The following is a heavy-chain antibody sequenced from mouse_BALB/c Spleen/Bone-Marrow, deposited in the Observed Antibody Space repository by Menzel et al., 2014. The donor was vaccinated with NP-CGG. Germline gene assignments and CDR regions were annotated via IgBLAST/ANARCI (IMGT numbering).Heavy chain of an antibody. CDR1: GYAFSSSW. J-gene: IGHJ3*01. CDR3: ASGSSSFAY. Sequence: QVQLQQSGPELVRPGASVKISCKASGYAFSSSWMNWVKQRPGQGLEWIGRIYPGDGDTNYNGKFKGKATLTADKSSSTAYMQLSSLTSVDSAVYFCASGSSSFAYWGQGTPVTVSA. D-gene: IGHD1-1*01. V-gene: IGHV1-82*01. CDR2: IYPGDGDT.